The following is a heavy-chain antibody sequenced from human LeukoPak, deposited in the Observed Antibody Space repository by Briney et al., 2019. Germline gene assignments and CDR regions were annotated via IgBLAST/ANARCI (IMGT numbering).Heavy chain of an antibody. Sequence: ASVKVSCKASGYTFTGYYMHWVRQAPGQGLEWMGWINPNSGGTNYAQKFQGWVTMTRDTSISTAYMELSRLRSDDTAVYYCARTLSDYYGSGSYYTLDYRGQGTLVTVSS. CDR1: GYTFTGYY. V-gene: IGHV1-2*04. CDR2: INPNSGGT. CDR3: ARTLSDYYGSGSYYTLDY. J-gene: IGHJ4*02. D-gene: IGHD3-10*01.